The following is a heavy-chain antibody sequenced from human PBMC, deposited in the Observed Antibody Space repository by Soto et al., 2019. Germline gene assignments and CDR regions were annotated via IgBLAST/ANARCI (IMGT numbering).Heavy chain of an antibody. V-gene: IGHV1-69*13. CDR2: IIPIFGTA. CDR1: GGTFSSYA. CDR3: ARGSQGLGTGTTYS. J-gene: IGHJ5*02. Sequence: AASVKVSCKASGGTFSSYAISWVRQAPGQGLEWMGGIIPIFGTANYAQKFQGRVTITADESTSTAYMELSSLRSEDTAVYYCARGSQGLGTGTTYSWGQGSLVTVSS. D-gene: IGHD1-7*01.